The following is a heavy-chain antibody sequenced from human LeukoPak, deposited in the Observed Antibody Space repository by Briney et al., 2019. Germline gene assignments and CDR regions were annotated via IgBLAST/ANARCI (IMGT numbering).Heavy chain of an antibody. CDR2: INNDGGGT. CDR1: GFTFSTYW. J-gene: IGHJ3*01. CDR3: ARGGLDHAFDF. V-gene: IGHV3-74*01. Sequence: SGGSLRLSCAASGFTFSTYWMYWVRQAPGKGLEYVSRINNDGGGTTYADSVKGRFTISRDNAKNTVYLQMNSLRPEDTAMYYCARGGLDHAFDFWGQGTMVTVSS. D-gene: IGHD3/OR15-3a*01.